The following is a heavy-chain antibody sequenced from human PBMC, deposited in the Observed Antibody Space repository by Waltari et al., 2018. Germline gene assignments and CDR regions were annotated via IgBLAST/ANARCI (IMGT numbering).Heavy chain of an antibody. CDR2: SIPICGTA. Sequence: QVQLVQSGAEVKKPGSSVKVSCKASGGTFSSYAISWVRQAPGQGLEWMGGSIPICGTANYAQKFQVRVTITTDESTSTAYMELSSLRSEDTAVYYCARGSGYSYGYVYWGQGTLVTVSS. V-gene: IGHV1-69*05. D-gene: IGHD5-18*01. CDR1: GGTFSSYA. J-gene: IGHJ4*02. CDR3: ARGSGYSYGYVY.